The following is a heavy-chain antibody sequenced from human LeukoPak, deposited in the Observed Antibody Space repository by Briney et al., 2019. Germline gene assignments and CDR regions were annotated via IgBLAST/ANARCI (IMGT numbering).Heavy chain of an antibody. CDR2: INHSGTT. Sequence: SETLSLTCAVYGGSFSCDYWSWIRQPPGKGLEWIGEINHSGTTNYNPSLKSRVTISVDISKDQFSLKLSAVTAADTAVYYCARDRAYCSSTRCHFDCWGQGTLVTVSS. CDR1: GGSFSCDY. J-gene: IGHJ4*02. D-gene: IGHD2-2*01. CDR3: ARDRAYCSSTRCHFDC. V-gene: IGHV4-34*01.